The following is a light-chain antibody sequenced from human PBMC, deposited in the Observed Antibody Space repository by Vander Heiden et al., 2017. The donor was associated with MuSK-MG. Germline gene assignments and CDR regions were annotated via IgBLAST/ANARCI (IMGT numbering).Light chain of an antibody. J-gene: IGLJ3*02. CDR1: SSNIGAGYD. V-gene: IGLV1-40*01. CDR3: QSYDSSLSGWV. CDR2: ASN. Sequence: QSVLTQPPSVSGAPGQMVTIPCFGSSSNIGAGYDLHWYQQLPGTAPKLLIFASNIRPSGVPDRVSGSRSGTSASLAITVLQAEDEADYYCQSYDSSLSGWVFGGGTKLTVL.